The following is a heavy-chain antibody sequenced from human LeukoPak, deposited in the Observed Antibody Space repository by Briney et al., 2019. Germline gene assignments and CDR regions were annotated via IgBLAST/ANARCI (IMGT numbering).Heavy chain of an antibody. CDR1: GGSISSTTYY. D-gene: IGHD6-13*01. Sequence: PSETLSLTCTVSGGSISSTTYYWGWIRQPPGKGLEWIGSILPGGNTNYSPSLGCRVTMFLDTSKNRFSLQLSSVTAADTAKYYCARGAKSGSKRGWGHWFDPWGPGILVPVST. J-gene: IGHJ5*02. CDR3: ARGAKSGSKRGWGHWFDP. V-gene: IGHV4-39*02. CDR2: ILPGGNT.